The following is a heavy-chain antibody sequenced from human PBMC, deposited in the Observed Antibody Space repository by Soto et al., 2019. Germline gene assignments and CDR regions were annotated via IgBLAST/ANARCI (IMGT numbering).Heavy chain of an antibody. D-gene: IGHD6-13*01. CDR1: GFTFSSYW. J-gene: IGHJ4*02. CDR3: ARRIAAAGATNAHFDY. CDR2: IKQDGSEK. Sequence: EVQLVESGGGLVQPGGSLRLSCAASGFTFSSYWMSWDRQAPGKGLEWVANIKQDGSEKYYVDSVKGRFTISRDNAKNSLYLQMNSLRAEDTAVYYCARRIAAAGATNAHFDYWGQGTLVTVSS. V-gene: IGHV3-7*05.